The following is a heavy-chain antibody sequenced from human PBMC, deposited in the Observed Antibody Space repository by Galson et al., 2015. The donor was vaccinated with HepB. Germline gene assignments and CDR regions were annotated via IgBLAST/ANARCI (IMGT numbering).Heavy chain of an antibody. CDR1: GFTFSSYA. D-gene: IGHD6-13*01. CDR2: ISYDGSNK. Sequence: SLRLSCAASGFTFSSYAMHWVRQAPGKGLEWVAVISYDGSNKYYADSVKGRFTISRDNSKNTLYLQMNSLRAEDTAVYYCARDMYSSSWSTKSYYYYYGMDVWGQGTTITVSS. CDR3: ARDMYSSSWSTKSYYYYYGMDV. J-gene: IGHJ6*02. V-gene: IGHV3-30-3*01.